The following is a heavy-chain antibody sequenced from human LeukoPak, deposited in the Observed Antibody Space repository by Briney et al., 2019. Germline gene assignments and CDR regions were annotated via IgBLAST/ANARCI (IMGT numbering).Heavy chain of an antibody. CDR2: IYYSGST. D-gene: IGHD3-3*01. CDR1: GGSISSYY. V-gene: IGHV4-59*01. J-gene: IGHJ3*02. CDR3: ARVITIFGVVTPDDAFDI. Sequence: SETLFLTCTVSGGSISSYYWSWIRQPPGKGLEWIGYIYYSGSTNYNPSLKSRVTISVDTSKNQFSLKLSSVTAADTAVYYCARVITIFGVVTPDDAFDIWGQGTMVTVSS.